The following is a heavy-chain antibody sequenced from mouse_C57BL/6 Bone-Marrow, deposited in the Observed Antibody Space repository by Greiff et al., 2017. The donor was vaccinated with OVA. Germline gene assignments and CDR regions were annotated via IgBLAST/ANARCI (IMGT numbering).Heavy chain of an antibody. CDR2: ISYDGSN. D-gene: IGHD2-5*01. V-gene: IGHV3-6*01. CDR1: GYSITSGYY. Sequence: EVKLVDSGPGLVKPSQSLSLTCSVPGYSITSGYYWHWIRQFPGNKLEWMGYISYDGSNNYNPSLKNRISITRDTSKNQFFLKLNSVTTEDTATYYCARNAYYSNYDYYAMDYWGQGTSVTVSS. J-gene: IGHJ4*01. CDR3: ARNAYYSNYDYYAMDY.